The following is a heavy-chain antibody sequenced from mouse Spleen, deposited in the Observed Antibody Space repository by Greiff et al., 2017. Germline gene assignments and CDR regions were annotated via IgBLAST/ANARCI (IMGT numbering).Heavy chain of an antibody. CDR1: GFTFSSFG. CDR3: AREGSYAMDY. CDR2: ISSGSSTI. V-gene: IGHV5-17*02. J-gene: IGHJ4*01. Sequence: EVMLVESGGGLVQPGGSRKLSCAASGFTFSSFGMHLVRQAPEKGLEWVAYISSGSSTIYYADTVKGRFTISRDNPKNTLFLQMTSLRSEDTAMYYCAREGSYAMDYWGQGTSVTVSS.